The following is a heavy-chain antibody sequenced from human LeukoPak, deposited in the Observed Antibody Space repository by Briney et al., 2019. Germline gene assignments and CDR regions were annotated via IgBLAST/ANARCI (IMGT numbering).Heavy chain of an antibody. CDR3: ARVTTTYYYDSSGPNYFDY. D-gene: IGHD3-22*01. CDR1: GGSISSSNW. Sequence: SGTLSLTCAVSGGSISSSNWWSWVRQPPGKGLEWIGEIYHSGSTNYNPSLKSRVTISVDKSKNQFSLKLSSVTAADTAVYYCARVTTTYYYDSSGPNYFDYWGQGTLVTVSS. V-gene: IGHV4-4*02. CDR2: IYHSGST. J-gene: IGHJ4*02.